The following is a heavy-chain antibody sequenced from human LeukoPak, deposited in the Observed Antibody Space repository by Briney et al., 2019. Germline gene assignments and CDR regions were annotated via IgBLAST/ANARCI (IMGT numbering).Heavy chain of an antibody. D-gene: IGHD3-9*01. Sequence: PGGTLRLSCAASGFTFSSYGMSWVRQAPGKGLEWVSSISSSSSYIYYADSVKGRFTISRDNAKNSLYLQMNSLRAEDTAVYYCARSNYDILTGYYLDYWGRGTLVTVSS. J-gene: IGHJ4*02. CDR3: ARSNYDILTGYYLDY. CDR1: GFTFSSYG. CDR2: ISSSSSYI. V-gene: IGHV3-21*01.